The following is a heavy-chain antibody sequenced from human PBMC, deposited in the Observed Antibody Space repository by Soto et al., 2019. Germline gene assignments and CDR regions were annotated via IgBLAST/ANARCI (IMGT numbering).Heavy chain of an antibody. CDR3: GGGGSYYDSSGYYFDSFDI. CDR1: GGSISSYY. J-gene: IGHJ3*02. CDR2: IYYSGST. Sequence: SETLSLTCTVSGGSISSYYWSWIRQPPEKGLEWIGYIYYSGSTNYNPSLKSRVTISVDTSKNQFSLKLSSVTAADTAVYYCGGGGSYYDSSGYYFDSFDIWGQGTMVTVSS. V-gene: IGHV4-59*01. D-gene: IGHD3-22*01.